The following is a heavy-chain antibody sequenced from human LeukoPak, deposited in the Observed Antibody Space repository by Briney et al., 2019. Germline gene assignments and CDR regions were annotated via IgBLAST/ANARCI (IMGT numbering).Heavy chain of an antibody. V-gene: IGHV1-2*02. J-gene: IGHJ4*02. CDR3: ARSPGDFWSGYYMANYFDY. Sequence: ASVKVSCKASGYTFTGYYMHWVRQAPGQGLEWMGWINPNSGGTNYAQKFQGRVTMTRDTSISTVSMELSRLRSDDTAVYYCARSPGDFWSGYYMANYFDYWGQGTLVTVSS. CDR1: GYTFTGYY. D-gene: IGHD3-3*01. CDR2: INPNSGGT.